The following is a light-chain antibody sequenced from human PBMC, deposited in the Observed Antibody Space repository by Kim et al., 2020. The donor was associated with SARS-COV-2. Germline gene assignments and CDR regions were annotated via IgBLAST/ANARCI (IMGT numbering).Light chain of an antibody. CDR2: EVT. J-gene: IGLJ1*01. CDR1: SSDVGSYNF. CDR3: CSYAGSSTFPYV. Sequence: QSALTQPASVSGSPGQSITISCTGTSSDVGSYNFVSWYQQHPGKAPKVMIYEVTKRPSGISNRFSGSKSGNTASLTISGLQPEDEADYYCCSYAGSSTFPYVFGTGTKVTVL. V-gene: IGLV2-23*02.